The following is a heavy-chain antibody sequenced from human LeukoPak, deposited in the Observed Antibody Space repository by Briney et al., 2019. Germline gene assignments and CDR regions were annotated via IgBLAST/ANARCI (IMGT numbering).Heavy chain of an antibody. CDR1: GGSISSYY. Sequence: SETLSLTCTVSGGSISSYYWSWIRQPAGKGLEWIGRIYTSGSTNYNPSLKSRVTMSVDTSKNQFSLKLSSVTAADTAVYYCARDEGSGRSDWFDPWGQGTLVTVSS. D-gene: IGHD3-10*01. J-gene: IGHJ5*02. CDR2: IYTSGST. V-gene: IGHV4-4*07. CDR3: ARDEGSGRSDWFDP.